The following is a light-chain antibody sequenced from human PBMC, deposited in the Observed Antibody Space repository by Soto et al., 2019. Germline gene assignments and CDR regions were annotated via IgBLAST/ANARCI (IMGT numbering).Light chain of an antibody. CDR1: SSDVGFYNY. CDR2: DAI. V-gene: IGLV2-11*01. J-gene: IGLJ1*01. Sequence: QSALTQPRSVSGSPGQSVTISCTGTSSDVGFYNYVSWYQQHPGKAPKLMIYDAIKRPSGVPDRFSGSKSGNTASLTISGLQAEDEADYHCCSYAGSYTFVFGTGTKVTVL. CDR3: CSYAGSYTFV.